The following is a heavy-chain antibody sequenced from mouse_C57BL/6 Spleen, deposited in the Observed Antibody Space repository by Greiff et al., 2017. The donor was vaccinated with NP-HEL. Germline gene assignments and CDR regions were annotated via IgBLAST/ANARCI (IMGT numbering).Heavy chain of an antibody. Sequence: QVQLQQPGAELVKPGASVKLSCKASGYTFTSYWMQWVKQRPGQGLEWIGEIDPSDSYTNYNQKFKGKATLTVETSSSTAYMQLSSLTSEDSAVYYCARRGDYGSSHWYFDVWGTGTTVTVSS. CDR3: ARRGDYGSSHWYFDV. CDR2: IDPSDSYT. CDR1: GYTFTSYW. V-gene: IGHV1-50*01. J-gene: IGHJ1*03. D-gene: IGHD1-1*01.